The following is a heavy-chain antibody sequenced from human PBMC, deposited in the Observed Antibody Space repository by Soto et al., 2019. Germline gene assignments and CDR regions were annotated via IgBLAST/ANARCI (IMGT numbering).Heavy chain of an antibody. CDR1: GFTFSSYS. CDR2: ISSSRSTI. CDR3: ARGSNGYVCLEN. J-gene: IGHJ4*02. Sequence: PGRSLRLSCAASGFTFSSYSMNWVRQAPGKGLEWVSYISSSRSTIYYADSVKGRFTISRDDAKNSLYLQMNSLRDEDKAVYYCARGSNGYVCLENWGQGTLFTVSS. D-gene: IGHD3-16*01. V-gene: IGHV3-48*02.